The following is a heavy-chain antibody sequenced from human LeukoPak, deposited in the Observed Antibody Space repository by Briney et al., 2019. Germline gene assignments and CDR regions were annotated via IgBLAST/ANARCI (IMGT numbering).Heavy chain of an antibody. CDR2: INHSGST. Sequence: GSLRLSCAASGFTFSSYWMSWIRQPPGKGLEWIGEINHSGSTNYNPSLKSRVTISVDTSKNQFSLKLSSVTAADTAVYYCASLRNIVVVPAAIGSIDYWGQGTLVTVSS. D-gene: IGHD2-2*01. V-gene: IGHV4-34*01. CDR3: ASLRNIVVVPAAIGSIDY. J-gene: IGHJ4*02. CDR1: GFTFSSYW.